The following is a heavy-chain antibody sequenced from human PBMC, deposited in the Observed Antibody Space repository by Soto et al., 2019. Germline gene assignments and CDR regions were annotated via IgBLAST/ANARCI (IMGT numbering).Heavy chain of an antibody. CDR1: GGSISSSSYY. CDR3: ARDSWSGYYRY. CDR2: IYYSGST. Sequence: SETLSLPCTVSGGSISSSSYYWGWIRQPPGKGLEWIGNIYYSGSTYYNPSLKSRVTISVDTSKNQFSLKLSSVTAADTAVYYCARDSWSGYYRYWGQGTLVTVSS. D-gene: IGHD3-3*01. V-gene: IGHV4-39*07. J-gene: IGHJ4*02.